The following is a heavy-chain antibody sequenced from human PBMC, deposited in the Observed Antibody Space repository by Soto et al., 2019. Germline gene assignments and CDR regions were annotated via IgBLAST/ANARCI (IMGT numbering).Heavy chain of an antibody. Sequence: GGSLRLSCAASGFTFSSYGMHWVRQAPGKGLEWVAVISYDGSNKYYADSVKGRFTISRDNSKNTLYLQMNSLRAEDTAMYYCAKDYQLLPFDYWGQGTLVTVSS. V-gene: IGHV3-30*18. J-gene: IGHJ4*02. CDR2: ISYDGSNK. CDR1: GFTFSSYG. CDR3: AKDYQLLPFDY. D-gene: IGHD2-2*01.